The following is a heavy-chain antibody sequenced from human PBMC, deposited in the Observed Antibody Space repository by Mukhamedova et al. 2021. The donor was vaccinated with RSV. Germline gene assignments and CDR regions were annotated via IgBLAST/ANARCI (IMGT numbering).Heavy chain of an antibody. V-gene: IGHV3-30*17. Sequence: GKGLEWVAVISYDGSNKYYADSVKGRFTISRDNSKNTLYLQMNSLRAEDTAVYYCARDRLNSSSSVWFVADYWGQGTLVTVSS. J-gene: IGHJ4*02. CDR3: ARDRLNSSSSVWFVADY. D-gene: IGHD6-13*01. CDR2: ISYDGSNK.